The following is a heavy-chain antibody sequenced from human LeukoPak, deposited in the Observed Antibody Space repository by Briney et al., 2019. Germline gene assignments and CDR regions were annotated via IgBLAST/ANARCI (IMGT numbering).Heavy chain of an antibody. D-gene: IGHD3-3*01. CDR2: ISYGGTNK. Sequence: GGSLRLSCAASGFTFSSYVMHWVRQAPGKGLEWVAVISYGGTNKYYADSVKGRFTISRDNSKNTLYLQMNSLRPEDTAVYYCARHDPSDYWGQGALVTVSS. CDR1: GFTFSSYV. V-gene: IGHV3-30*03. J-gene: IGHJ4*02. CDR3: ARHDPSDY.